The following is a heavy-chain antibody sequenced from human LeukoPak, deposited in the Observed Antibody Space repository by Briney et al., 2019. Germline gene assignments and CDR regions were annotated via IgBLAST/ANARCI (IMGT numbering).Heavy chain of an antibody. CDR3: ARGRTYYDSSGYPTPHDAFDI. CDR1: GGTFSSYA. J-gene: IGHJ3*02. CDR2: ISAYNGNT. D-gene: IGHD3-22*01. Sequence: ASVKVSCKASGGTFSSYAISWVRQAPGQGLEWMGWISAYNGNTNYAQKLQGRVTMTTDTSTSTAYMELRSLRSDDTAEYYCARGRTYYDSSGYPTPHDAFDIWGQGTMVTVSS. V-gene: IGHV1-18*01.